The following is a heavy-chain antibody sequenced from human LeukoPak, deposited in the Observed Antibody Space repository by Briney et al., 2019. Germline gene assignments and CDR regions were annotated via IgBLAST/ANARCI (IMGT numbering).Heavy chain of an antibody. CDR2: ISGSSSRT. Sequence: GGSLRLSCAASGFTFSSYSMNWVRQALGQGLEWVSSISGSSSRTYYADSVKGRFTISRDNSKNTLYLQMDSLRAEDTAVYYCVRESGWGLPHAFDLWGQGTMATVSA. D-gene: IGHD3-3*01. CDR1: GFTFSSYS. V-gene: IGHV3-21*01. J-gene: IGHJ3*01. CDR3: VRESGWGLPHAFDL.